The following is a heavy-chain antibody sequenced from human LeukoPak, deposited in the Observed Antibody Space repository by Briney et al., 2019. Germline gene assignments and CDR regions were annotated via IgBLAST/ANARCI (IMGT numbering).Heavy chain of an antibody. CDR2: INHSGST. J-gene: IGHJ5*02. CDR1: GGSFSGYY. CDR3: ASGARDYYDSSGSRSWFDP. D-gene: IGHD3-22*01. Sequence: SETLSLTCAAYGGSFSGYYWSWIRQPPGKGLEWIGEINHSGSTYYNPSLKSRVTISVDRSKNQFSLRLSSVTAADTAVYYCASGARDYYDSSGSRSWFDPWGQGTLVTVSS. V-gene: IGHV4-34*01.